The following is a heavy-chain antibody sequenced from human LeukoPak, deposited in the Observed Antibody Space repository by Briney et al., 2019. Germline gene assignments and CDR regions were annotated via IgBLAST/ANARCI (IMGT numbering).Heavy chain of an antibody. CDR3: AKDGACSGGRCSNLCYYYMDV. CDR2: ISGSGGNT. V-gene: IGHV3-23*01. Sequence: GGSLRLSCAASGLTFSSYAMNWVRQAPGKGLEWVSGISGSGGNTYYADSVKGRFTISRDNSKNTLYVQMNSLRAEDTAVYYCAKDGACSGGRCSNLCYYYMDVWGKGTTVTVP. CDR1: GLTFSSYA. D-gene: IGHD2-15*01. J-gene: IGHJ6*03.